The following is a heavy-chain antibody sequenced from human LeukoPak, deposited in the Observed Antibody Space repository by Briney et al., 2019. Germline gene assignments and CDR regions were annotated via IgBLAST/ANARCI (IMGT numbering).Heavy chain of an antibody. CDR2: MFHRST. D-gene: IGHD4-17*01. CDR3: ARAGTNLGDYDY. J-gene: IGHJ4*02. V-gene: IGHV4-38-2*02. CDR1: GYSISSGHY. Sequence: SETLSLTCTVSGYSISSGHYWAWIRQPPEKGLEWIASMFHRSTYYNPSLKSRVTTSADTSKNEFSLKLSSVTAADTAVYYCARAGTNLGDYDYWGQGTLVTVSS.